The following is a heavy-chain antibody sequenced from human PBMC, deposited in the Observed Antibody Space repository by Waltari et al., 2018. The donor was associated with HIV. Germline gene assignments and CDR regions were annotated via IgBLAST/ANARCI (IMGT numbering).Heavy chain of an antibody. D-gene: IGHD5-18*01. CDR2: MSASGGTT. CDR1: GFTFHTLA. Sequence: EVQLVASGGGLAQPGGSLCSSGTAPGFTFHTLAMSWVRQAAGKGLEWVSVMSASGGTTYYADSVKGRFTVSRDNFKNTVYLQMNSLRAGDTAIYYCAKAVMETAVSSPVDCWGQGALVTVSS. J-gene: IGHJ4*02. V-gene: IGHV3-23*04. CDR3: AKAVMETAVSSPVDC.